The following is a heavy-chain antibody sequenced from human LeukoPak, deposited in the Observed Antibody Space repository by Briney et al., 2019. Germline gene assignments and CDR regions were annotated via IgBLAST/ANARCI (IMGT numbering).Heavy chain of an antibody. CDR2: VSPKTGDR. V-gene: IGHV1-8*01. CDR3: ARTPPKGDIDT. J-gene: IGHJ5*02. D-gene: IGHD2-21*02. Sequence: ASVTVSCMASGYSFSNFHINWVRQASGQGLEWIGWVSPKTGDRGYALKFQGRVTMTSDTSETTVYMEVRSLTSEDTAVYYCARTPPKGDIDTWGQGTMVTVSS. CDR1: GYSFSNFH.